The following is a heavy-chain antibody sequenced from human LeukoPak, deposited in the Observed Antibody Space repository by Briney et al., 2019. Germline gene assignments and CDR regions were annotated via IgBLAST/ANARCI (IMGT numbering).Heavy chain of an antibody. Sequence: ASVKISCKASGYTFTSYYMHWVRQAPGQGLEWMGIINPSGGSTSYAQKFQGRVTMTRDTSTSTVYMELSSLRSEDTAVYYCARDAVLRYFDWLSRGYYYYMDVWGKGTTVTVSS. CDR3: ARDAVLRYFDWLSRGYYYYMDV. CDR1: GYTFTSYY. D-gene: IGHD3-9*01. CDR2: INPSGGST. J-gene: IGHJ6*03. V-gene: IGHV1-46*01.